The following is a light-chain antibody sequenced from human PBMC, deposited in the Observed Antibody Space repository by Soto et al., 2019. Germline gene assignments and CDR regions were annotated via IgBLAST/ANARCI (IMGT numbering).Light chain of an antibody. Sequence: EIVLTQSPATLSLSPGERATLSCRASQSVNNFLAWYQQKPGQAPRLLIYDAFNRATGIPARFSGSGSGTDFTLTISSLEPEDFAVYYCQQRNNWPPAYTFGQGTKLEIK. CDR3: QQRNNWPPAYT. CDR1: QSVNNF. CDR2: DAF. V-gene: IGKV3-11*01. J-gene: IGKJ2*01.